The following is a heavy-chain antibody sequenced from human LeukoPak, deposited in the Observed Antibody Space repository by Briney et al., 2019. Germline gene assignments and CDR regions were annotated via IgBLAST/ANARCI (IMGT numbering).Heavy chain of an antibody. D-gene: IGHD1-26*01. CDR2: ISSGTSYI. V-gene: IGHV3-21*01. Sequence: GGSLRLFCAASGFTINTYTMNWVRQEPGEGLQGFSSISSGTSYIYYADSVKGRFTISRDNAKNSLYLQMNSLRAEDTAVYYCARDPTSSWETAFDIWGQGTMVTVSS. CDR3: ARDPTSSWETAFDI. CDR1: GFTINTYT. J-gene: IGHJ3*02.